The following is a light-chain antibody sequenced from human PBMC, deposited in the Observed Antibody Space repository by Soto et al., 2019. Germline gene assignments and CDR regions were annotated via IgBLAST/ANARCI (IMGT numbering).Light chain of an antibody. Sequence: DIRMTQSQSSLSASVGDRVISACRTSQSVNIYLNWYQQKPGKVPELLISAASNLRSGVPSRFSGSGSGTDFSLAINGLQPEDFATYYCQQSFTAPPYTFGQGTRLEIK. J-gene: IGKJ2*01. CDR1: QSVNIY. CDR3: QQSFTAPPYT. V-gene: IGKV1-39*01. CDR2: AAS.